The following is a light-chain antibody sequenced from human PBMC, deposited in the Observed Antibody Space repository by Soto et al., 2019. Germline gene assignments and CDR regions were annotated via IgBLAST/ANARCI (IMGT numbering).Light chain of an antibody. CDR2: KAS. J-gene: IGKJ2*01. CDR1: QSIGRW. CDR3: QHYSSFLFS. Sequence: DIQMTQSPSTLSASVGDRVTITCRASQSIGRWLAWYQQKPGKAPKLLIYKASDLESGVPSRFSGSGSETAFTLTISSLQPEDFDTYHCQHYSSFLFSFGQGTKLDIK. V-gene: IGKV1-5*03.